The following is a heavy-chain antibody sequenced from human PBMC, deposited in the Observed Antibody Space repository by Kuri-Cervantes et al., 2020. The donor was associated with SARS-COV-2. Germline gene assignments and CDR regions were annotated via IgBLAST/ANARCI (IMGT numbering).Heavy chain of an antibody. J-gene: IGHJ4*02. CDR3: ARDLGEGPTGY. D-gene: IGHD3-16*01. CDR2: VRQDGRDK. CDR1: GFTFSSYW. V-gene: IGHV3-7*03. Sequence: GESLKISCAASGFTFSSYWMTWVRQAPGKGLDWVANVRQDGRDKYYGDSVKGRFTISRDNTKNSLYLQMDSLTAEDTAVNYCARDLGEGPTGYWGQGTLVTVSS.